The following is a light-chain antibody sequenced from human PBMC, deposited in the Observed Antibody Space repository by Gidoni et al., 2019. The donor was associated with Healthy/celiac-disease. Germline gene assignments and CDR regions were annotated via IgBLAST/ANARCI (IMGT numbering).Light chain of an antibody. CDR1: QGISSY. J-gene: IGKJ4*01. CDR3: QQSYSTPLT. V-gene: IGKV1-39*01. CDR2: AAS. Sequence: DSQTTQSPSSLSASVGDRVTITCRASQGISSYLDWYQQKPGKAPKLLIYAASSLESGVPTRFSGSGSGTDFTLTISSLQPEDFAAYYCQQSYSTPLTFGGGTKVEIK.